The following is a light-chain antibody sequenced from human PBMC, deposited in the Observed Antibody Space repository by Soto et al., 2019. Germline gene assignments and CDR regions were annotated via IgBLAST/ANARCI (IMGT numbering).Light chain of an antibody. CDR3: QSYDSSLNAYV. V-gene: IGLV1-40*01. J-gene: IGLJ1*01. CDR1: SSNIGAGYD. CDR2: GNI. Sequence: QAVVTQPPSVSGAPGQRVSISCTGSSSNIGAGYDVHWYQHLPGAAPKLLIYGNINRPSGVPDRLSASRSGTSASLAITGLQAEDEADYYCQSYDSSLNAYVFGTGTQLTVL.